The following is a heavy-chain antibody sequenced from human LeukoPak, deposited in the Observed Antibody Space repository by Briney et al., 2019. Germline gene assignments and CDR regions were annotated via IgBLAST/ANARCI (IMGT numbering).Heavy chain of an antibody. CDR3: ATPYSGGYQGLDI. V-gene: IGHV4-39*01. Sequence: SETLSLTCXVSGGSISSNKYYWGWIREPPGKGLERIGSIYYSGSTYYNPTLKSRVTIFVDTSKNQFSLKLSSVTAADTAVYYCATPYSGGYQGLDIWGQGTMVTVSS. CDR2: IYYSGST. D-gene: IGHD1-26*01. CDR1: GGSISSNKYY. J-gene: IGHJ3*02.